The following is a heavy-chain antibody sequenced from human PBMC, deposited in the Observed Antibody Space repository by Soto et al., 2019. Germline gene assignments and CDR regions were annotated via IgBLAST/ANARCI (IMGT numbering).Heavy chain of an antibody. CDR2: ISGSGGST. D-gene: IGHD6-6*01. CDR3: AKFSLFEYSSSSYYYYYGMDV. Sequence: GGSLRLSCAASGFTFSSYAMSWVRQAPGKGLEWVSAISGSGGSTYYADSVKGRFTISRDNSKNTLYLQMNSLRAEDTAVYYCAKFSLFEYSSSSYYYYYGMDVWGQGTTGTVSS. J-gene: IGHJ6*02. CDR1: GFTFSSYA. V-gene: IGHV3-23*01.